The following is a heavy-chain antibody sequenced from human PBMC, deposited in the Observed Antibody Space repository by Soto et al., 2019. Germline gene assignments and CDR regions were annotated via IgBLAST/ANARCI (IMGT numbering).Heavy chain of an antibody. CDR2: ISGRGENT. J-gene: IGHJ3*01. V-gene: IGHV3-23*01. CDR3: AKDRGTGDYGVNAVDL. Sequence: GGSLRLSCAASGFTFSVFAMSWVRQAPGKGLELVSTISGRGENTYYADSVKGRFTISRDNSKNTLNLQMNSLRGEDTAVYYCAKDRGTGDYGVNAVDLWGQGTMVTVSS. D-gene: IGHD7-27*01. CDR1: GFTFSVFA.